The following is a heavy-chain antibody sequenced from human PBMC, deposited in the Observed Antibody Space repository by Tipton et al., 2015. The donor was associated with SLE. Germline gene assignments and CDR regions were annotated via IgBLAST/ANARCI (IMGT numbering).Heavy chain of an antibody. V-gene: IGHV4-34*01. Sequence: TLSLTCAVYGGSFSGYYWSWIRQPPGKGLEWIGEINHSGSTNYNPSLKSRLTISVDTSKNQFSLKLSSVTAADTAVYYCARGDDYSDPGYYGMDVWGQGTTVTVSS. CDR1: GGSFSGYY. J-gene: IGHJ6*02. CDR2: INHSGST. D-gene: IGHD1-26*01. CDR3: ARGDDYSDPGYYGMDV.